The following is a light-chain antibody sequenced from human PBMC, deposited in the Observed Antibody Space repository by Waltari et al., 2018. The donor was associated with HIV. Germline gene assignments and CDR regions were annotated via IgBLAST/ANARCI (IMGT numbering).Light chain of an antibody. J-gene: IGLJ3*02. CDR3: SSYTSTTTLVV. CDR1: SSDVGGYTY. CDR2: DVS. Sequence: QSALTQPASVSGSPGPSITISCTGTSSDVGGYTYVSWYQQHPGKAPKLMIFDVSNRPSGVSNRFSGSKSGNTASLTISGLQAEDEAHYFCSSYTSTTTLVVFGGGTKLTVL. V-gene: IGLV2-14*03.